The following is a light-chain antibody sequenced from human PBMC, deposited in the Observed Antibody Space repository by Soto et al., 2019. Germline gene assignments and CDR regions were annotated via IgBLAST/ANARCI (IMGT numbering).Light chain of an antibody. CDR2: EGS. CDR1: SSDVGSYNL. V-gene: IGLV2-23*01. Sequence: QSVLTQPASVSGSPGQSITISCTGISSDVGSYNLVSWYQHHPGKAPKLMIYEGSKRPSGVSDRFSGSKSGNTASLTISGLQADDEADYYCCSSGVYVFGTGTKVTVL. J-gene: IGLJ1*01. CDR3: CSSGVYV.